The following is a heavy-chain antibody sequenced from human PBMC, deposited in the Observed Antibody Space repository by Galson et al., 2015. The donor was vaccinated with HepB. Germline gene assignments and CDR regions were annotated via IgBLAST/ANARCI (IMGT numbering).Heavy chain of an antibody. CDR3: AKIPMTTVTTTEYFQH. J-gene: IGHJ1*01. D-gene: IGHD4-17*01. Sequence: SLRLSCAASGFTFNNFAMSWVRQAPGKGLEWVSAISGTGRTTYYADSVKGRFTISRDNSKNTLYLQMNSLRAEDTAVYYCAKIPMTTVTTTEYFQHWGQGTLVTVSS. CDR1: GFTFNNFA. CDR2: ISGTGRTT. V-gene: IGHV3-23*01.